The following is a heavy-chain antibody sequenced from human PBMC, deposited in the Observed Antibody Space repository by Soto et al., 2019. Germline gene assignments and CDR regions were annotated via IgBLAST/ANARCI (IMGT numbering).Heavy chain of an antibody. J-gene: IGHJ4*02. D-gene: IGHD3-10*01. Sequence: PSETLSLTCSVSGGSISSSNYFWGWIRQPPGKGLEWIGNIYYGGNTYYNPSLKSRVTISVDTSKNQFSLKLSSVTAADTAVFHCVRFRYSGSESYSFYDWGQGILVPVSS. CDR2: IYYGGNT. CDR1: GGSISSSNYF. CDR3: VRFRYSGSESYSFYD. V-gene: IGHV4-39*01.